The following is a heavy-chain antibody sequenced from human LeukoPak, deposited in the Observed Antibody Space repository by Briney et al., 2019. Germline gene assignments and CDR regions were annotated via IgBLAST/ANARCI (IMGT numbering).Heavy chain of an antibody. J-gene: IGHJ5*02. CDR1: GFTFSSYS. D-gene: IGHD1-26*01. CDR3: EGGPYSGSYYFDH. CDR2: ISSSSSDK. V-gene: IGHV3-21*01. Sequence: GGSLTLSCAASGFTFSSYSVNWVRQPPGKGLEWVSSISSSSSDKYYADKVQGPFTISRYNAQNSLYLQMNTLRDEDTAVYYCEGGPYSGSYYFDHWGQGTLVTVSS.